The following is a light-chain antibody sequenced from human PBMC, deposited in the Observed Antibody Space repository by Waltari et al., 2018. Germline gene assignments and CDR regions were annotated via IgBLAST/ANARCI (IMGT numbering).Light chain of an antibody. CDR3: SSFTSSTTGI. V-gene: IGLV2-14*03. CDR2: DVT. CDR1: SSDSGGYNY. J-gene: IGLJ2*01. Sequence: SALTQPDSVSGSPGQSITISCSGISSDSGGYNYVSWYQQHQGEAPKVIIYDVTNRPSGVSNRFSGSKSGSSASLTISGLQPEDEADYYCSSFTSSTTGIFGGGTKLTVL.